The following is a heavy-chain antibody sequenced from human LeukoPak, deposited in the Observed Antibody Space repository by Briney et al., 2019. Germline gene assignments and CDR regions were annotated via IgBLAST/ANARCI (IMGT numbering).Heavy chain of an antibody. CDR2: IYPSGST. V-gene: IGHV4-38-2*02. CDR3: ARGPGYYYDSSGYSDY. J-gene: IGHJ4*02. Sequence: PSETLSLTCTVSGYSISSGYYWAWIRQPPGKGLEWIGSIYPSGSTYYNPSLKSRVTISVDTSKNQFSVKLSSVTAADTAVYYCARGPGYYYDSSGYSDYWGQGTLVTVSS. CDR1: GYSISSGYY. D-gene: IGHD3-22*01.